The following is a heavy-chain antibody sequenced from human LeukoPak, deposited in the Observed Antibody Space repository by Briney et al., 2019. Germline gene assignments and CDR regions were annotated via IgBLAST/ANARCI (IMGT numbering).Heavy chain of an antibody. CDR3: AKDASSSWYYFDY. J-gene: IGHJ4*02. Sequence: QPGGSLRLSCAASGFTFSSYGMHWVRQAPGKGLEWVAVIWYDGSNKYYADSVKGRFTISRDNSKNTLYLQMNSLRAEDTAVYYCAKDASSSWYYFDYWGQGTLDTVSS. V-gene: IGHV3-33*06. CDR2: IWYDGSNK. CDR1: GFTFSSYG. D-gene: IGHD6-13*01.